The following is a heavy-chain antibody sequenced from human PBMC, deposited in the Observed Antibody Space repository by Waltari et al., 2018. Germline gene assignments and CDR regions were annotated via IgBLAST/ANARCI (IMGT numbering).Heavy chain of an antibody. Sequence: EVQLVQSGAEVKKPGESLKISCKGSGYSFTSYWIGWVRQMPGKGLEWMGIIYPGDSGTRYSPAFQGQVTISADKSISTAYLQWSSLKASDTAMYYCAITGPKIDTAMVPDYYYYGMDVWGQGTTVTVSS. J-gene: IGHJ6*02. V-gene: IGHV5-51*01. CDR1: GYSFTSYW. CDR2: IYPGDSGT. D-gene: IGHD5-18*01. CDR3: AITGPKIDTAMVPDYYYYGMDV.